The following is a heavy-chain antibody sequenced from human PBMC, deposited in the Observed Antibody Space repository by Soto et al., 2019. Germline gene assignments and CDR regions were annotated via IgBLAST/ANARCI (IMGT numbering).Heavy chain of an antibody. CDR1: GFTFSGDA. D-gene: IGHD3-10*02. CDR2: ISTTSTYI. V-gene: IGHV3-21*01. J-gene: IGHJ6*02. Sequence: PGGSLRLSCAASGFTFSGDAMNWVRQSPGKGLEWVSSISTTSTYIYYADSVKGRFTISRDNANNSLHLQMNDLRAEDTAVYYCTRDYVMDVWGQGTTVTVSS. CDR3: TRDYVMDV.